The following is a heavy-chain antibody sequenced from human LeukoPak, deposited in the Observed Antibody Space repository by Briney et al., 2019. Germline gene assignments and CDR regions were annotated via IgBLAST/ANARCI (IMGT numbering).Heavy chain of an antibody. V-gene: IGHV3-9*01. CDR1: GFTFKDYG. D-gene: IGHD1-26*01. CDR2: INWNGGGT. CDR3: AKHMRATNTYTFFGLDV. J-gene: IGHJ6*02. Sequence: GGSLRLSCAATGFTFKDYGMHWVWQPPGKGLEWVSSINWNGGGTDYADSVKGRFTISRDNAKNSPYLQLSSLRPEDTALYYCAKHMRATNTYTFFGLDVWGQGTTVTVSS.